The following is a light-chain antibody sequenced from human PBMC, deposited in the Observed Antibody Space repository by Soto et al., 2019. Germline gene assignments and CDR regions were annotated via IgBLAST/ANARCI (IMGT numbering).Light chain of an antibody. Sequence: EIVMTQSPATLSVSPGERATLSCRASQSVSSNLAWYQQNPGQAPRLLIYDASTRATGIPARFSGSGSGTEFTLTINRLQSEDFAVYCCQQYNDWPLTFGGGTKVEIK. CDR1: QSVSSN. V-gene: IGKV3-15*01. J-gene: IGKJ4*01. CDR2: DAS. CDR3: QQYNDWPLT.